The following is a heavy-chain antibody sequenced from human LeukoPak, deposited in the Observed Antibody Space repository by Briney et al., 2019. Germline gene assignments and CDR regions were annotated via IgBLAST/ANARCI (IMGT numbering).Heavy chain of an antibody. CDR3: AQNCSPTTYCGGDCYSGN. CDR1: GFTFSSYG. Sequence: PGRSLRLSCAASGFTFSSYGMHWVRQAPGKGLEWVAVISYDGSNKYYGDSVKGRFTISRDNSKNTLYLQMDSLRAEDTAVYYCAQNCSPTTYCGGDCYSGNWGQGTLVTVSS. D-gene: IGHD2-21*02. V-gene: IGHV3-30*18. J-gene: IGHJ4*02. CDR2: ISYDGSNK.